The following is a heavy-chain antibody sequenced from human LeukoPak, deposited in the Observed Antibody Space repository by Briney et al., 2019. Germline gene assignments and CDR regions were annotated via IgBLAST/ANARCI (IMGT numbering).Heavy chain of an antibody. CDR3: ARYVVYGSGKYYFDY. D-gene: IGHD3-10*01. CDR2: INHSGST. J-gene: IGHJ4*02. CDR1: GGSITSSSYY. Sequence: SETLSLTCTVSGGSITSSSYYWSWIRQPPGKGLEWIGEINHSGSTNYNPSLKSRVTISVDTSKNQFSLRLSSVTAADTAVYFCARYVVYGSGKYYFDYWGQGSLVTVSS. V-gene: IGHV4-39*01.